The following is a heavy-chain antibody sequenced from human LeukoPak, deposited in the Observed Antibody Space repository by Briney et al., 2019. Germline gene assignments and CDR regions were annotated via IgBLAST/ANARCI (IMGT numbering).Heavy chain of an antibody. CDR2: INDSGST. V-gene: IGHV4-34*01. CDR1: GGAFSNYF. D-gene: IGHD2-2*01. J-gene: IGHJ4*02. Sequence: SETLSLTCAVSGGAFSNYFWTWIRQPPGKGLEWIAEINDSGSTNSNSSLRSRVAISLDTSKNQFSLRLTSVTAADTAVYYCARGQYCSTTTCYSPRRYFDFWGQGTLVTVSS. CDR3: ARGQYCSTTTCYSPRRYFDF.